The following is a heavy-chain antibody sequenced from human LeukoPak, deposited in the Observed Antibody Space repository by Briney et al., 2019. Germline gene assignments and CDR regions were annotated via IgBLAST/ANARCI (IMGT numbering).Heavy chain of an antibody. J-gene: IGHJ5*02. CDR1: GGSISSYY. CDR3: ARVALGYCSGGSCYPNFDP. Sequence: SETLSLTCTVSGGSISSYYWSWIRQPPGKGLEWIGYIYYSGSTNYNPSLKSRVTISVDTSKNQFSLKLSSVTAADTAVYYCARVALGYCSGGSCYPNFDPWGQGTLVTVSS. V-gene: IGHV4-59*08. D-gene: IGHD2-15*01. CDR2: IYYSGST.